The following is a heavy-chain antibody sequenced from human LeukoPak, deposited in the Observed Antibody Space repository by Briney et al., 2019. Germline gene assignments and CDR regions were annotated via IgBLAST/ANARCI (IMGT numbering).Heavy chain of an antibody. CDR2: FHSGST. CDR1: AYSISSGYY. D-gene: IGHD4-11*01. J-gene: IGHJ5*02. CDR3: ARHDFYSNYPHNWFDP. V-gene: IGHV4-38-2*01. Sequence: SETLSLTCAVSAYSISSGYYWGWIRQPPGKGLEWIGSFHSGSTYYNPSLKSRVTISVDTSKNQFSLKLSSVTAADTAVHYCARHDFYSNYPHNWFDPWGQGTLVTVSS.